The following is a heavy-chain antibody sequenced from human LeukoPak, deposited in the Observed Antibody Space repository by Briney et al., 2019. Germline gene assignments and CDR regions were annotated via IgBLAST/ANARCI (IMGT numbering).Heavy chain of an antibody. J-gene: IGHJ3*02. D-gene: IGHD1-26*01. Sequence: SVKVSCKASGGTFSSYAISWVRQAPGQGLEWMGGIIPIFGTANYAQKFQGRVTSTADESTSTAYMELSSLGPEDTAMFYCARGHPAIVAAPAPADIWGQGTMVTVSP. CDR3: ARGHPAIVAAPAPADI. V-gene: IGHV1-69*13. CDR1: GGTFSSYA. CDR2: IIPIFGTA.